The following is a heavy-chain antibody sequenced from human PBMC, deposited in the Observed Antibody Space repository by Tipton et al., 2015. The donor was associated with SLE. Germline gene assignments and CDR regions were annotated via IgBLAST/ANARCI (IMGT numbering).Heavy chain of an antibody. Sequence: TLSLTCAVSGGSFSGYAWSWVRQPPGKGLEWIGEVSHTRSTNYNPSLKSRGTKSLDTSNNQFSLRLSSVTAADTAVYYCARGVSGSFHCCCMDVWGKGTTVTISS. CDR1: GGSFSGYA. CDR3: ARGVSGSFHCCCMDV. CDR2: VSHTRST. V-gene: IGHV4-34*01. J-gene: IGHJ6*03. D-gene: IGHD3-16*01.